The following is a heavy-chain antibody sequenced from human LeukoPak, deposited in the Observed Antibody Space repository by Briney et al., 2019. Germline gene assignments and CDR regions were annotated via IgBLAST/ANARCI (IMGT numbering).Heavy chain of an antibody. CDR2: IMPLFGTA. CDR3: ARDVHGDYGSGWFDP. D-gene: IGHD4-17*01. V-gene: IGHV1-69*05. J-gene: IGHJ5*02. CDR1: GGTFNNSA. Sequence: SVKVSCKTSGGTFNNSAISWVRRAPGQGLEWLGCIMPLFGTAGYAQKFQGRVTITKDESTRTVYLELTSLTSDDTAVYYCARDVHGDYGSGWFDPWGQGTLVSVSS.